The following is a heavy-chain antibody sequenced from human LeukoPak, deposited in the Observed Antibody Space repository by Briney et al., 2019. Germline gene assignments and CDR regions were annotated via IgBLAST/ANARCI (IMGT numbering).Heavy chain of an antibody. CDR1: GFTFDDYA. CDR3: AKDGIPNYDFYGMDV. Sequence: GGSLRLSCTASGFTFDDYAMHWVRQAPGKGLEWVSGISWNSGSIGYADSVKGRFTISRDNAKNSLYLQMNSLRAEDTALYYCAKDGIPNYDFYGMDVWGQGTTVTVSS. J-gene: IGHJ6*02. CDR2: ISWNSGSI. D-gene: IGHD3-3*01. V-gene: IGHV3-9*01.